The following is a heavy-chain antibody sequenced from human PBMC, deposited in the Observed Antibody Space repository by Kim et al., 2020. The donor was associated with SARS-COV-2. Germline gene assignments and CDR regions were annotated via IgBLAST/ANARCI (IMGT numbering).Heavy chain of an antibody. D-gene: IGHD3-10*01. CDR1: GFTFSSYA. CDR3: ARVFPPFRFGELLFDP. Sequence: GGSLRLSCAASGFTFSSYAMHWVRQAPGKGLEWVAVISYDGSNKYYADSVKGRFTISRDNSKNTLYLQMNSLRAEDTAVYYCARVFPPFRFGELLFDPWGQGTLVTVSS. J-gene: IGHJ5*02. V-gene: IGHV3-30*04. CDR2: ISYDGSNK.